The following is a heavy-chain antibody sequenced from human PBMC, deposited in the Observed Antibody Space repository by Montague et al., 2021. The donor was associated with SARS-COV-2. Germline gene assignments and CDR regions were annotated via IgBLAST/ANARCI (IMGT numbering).Heavy chain of an antibody. J-gene: IGHJ6*02. CDR2: IYYSGST. D-gene: IGHD2-15*01. V-gene: IGHV4-59*12. CDR3: ARGPVDDNCSGGSCYSRYYYGMDV. CDR1: GGSISSYY. Sequence: SETLSLTCTVSGGSISSYYWSWIRQPPGKGLEWIGYIYYSGSTNYNPSLKSRVTISVDTSKNQFSLKLSSVTAADTAVYYCARGPVDDNCSGGSCYSRYYYGMDVWGQGTTVTVSS.